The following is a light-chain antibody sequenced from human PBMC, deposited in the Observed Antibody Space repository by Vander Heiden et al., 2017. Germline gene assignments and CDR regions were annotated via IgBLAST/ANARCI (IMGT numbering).Light chain of an antibody. Sequence: QSALTQPASVSGSPGQSITISCTGTSSDVGGYNYVSWYQQHPGKAPNLMIYDVSNRPSGVSNRFSGSKSGNTASLTISGRQAEDEADYYCSSYTSSSTYVFGTGTKVTVL. V-gene: IGLV2-14*01. CDR1: SSDVGGYNY. J-gene: IGLJ1*01. CDR3: SSYTSSSTYV. CDR2: DVS.